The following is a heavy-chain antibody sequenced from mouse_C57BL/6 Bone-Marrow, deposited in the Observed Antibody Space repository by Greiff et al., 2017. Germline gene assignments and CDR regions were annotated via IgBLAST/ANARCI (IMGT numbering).Heavy chain of an antibody. J-gene: IGHJ2*01. CDR3: ARTPFITSVRDY. CDR2: ISSGSSTI. V-gene: IGHV5-17*01. D-gene: IGHD1-1*01. CDR1: GFTFSDYG. Sequence: EVMLVESGGGLVKPGGSLKLSCAASGFTFSDYGMHWVRQAPEKGLEWVAYISSGSSTIYYADPVKGRFTISRDNAKNTLFLQMTRLMSEDTAMYYCARTPFITSVRDYWGQGTTLTVSS.